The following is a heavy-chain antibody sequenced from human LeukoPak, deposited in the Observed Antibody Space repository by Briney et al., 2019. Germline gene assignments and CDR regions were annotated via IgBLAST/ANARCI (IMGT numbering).Heavy chain of an antibody. CDR3: VKEAPGTTIYY. CDR2: ISRGADT. D-gene: IGHD4-11*01. CDR1: GFNVITNY. J-gene: IGHJ4*02. Sequence: PGGSVRLSCAASGFNVITNYMSWVRQAPGEGLEWVSVISRGADTYYADSVRGRFIIYRDSSTNTVYLQMDRLRAEDTAVYFCVKEAPGTTIYYWGQGTLVTVSS. V-gene: IGHV3-66*01.